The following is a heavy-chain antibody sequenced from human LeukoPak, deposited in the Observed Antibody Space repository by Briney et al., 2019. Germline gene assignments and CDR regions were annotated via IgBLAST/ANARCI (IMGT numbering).Heavy chain of an antibody. V-gene: IGHV3-30*04. CDR3: ARGHQPSRQWPGWYFDY. CDR2: ISYDGSNK. J-gene: IGHJ4*02. D-gene: IGHD6-19*01. Sequence: PGRSLRLSCAASGFTFSSYAMHWVRQAPGKGLEWVAVISYDGSNKYYADSVKGRFTISRDNSKNTLYLQMNSLRAEGMAVYYCARGHQPSRQWPGWYFDYWGQGTLVTVSS. CDR1: GFTFSSYA.